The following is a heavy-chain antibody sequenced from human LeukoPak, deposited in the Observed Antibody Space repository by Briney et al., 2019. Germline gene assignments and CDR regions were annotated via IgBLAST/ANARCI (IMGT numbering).Heavy chain of an antibody. CDR2: INHSGST. CDR3: ARGRAAVAVDY. J-gene: IGHJ4*02. Sequence: NPSETLSLTCTVSGGSISNYYWTWIRQPPGKGLEWIGEINHSGSTNYNPSLKSRVTISVDTSKNQFSLKLSSVTAADTAVYYCARGRAAVAVDYWGQGTLVTVSS. V-gene: IGHV4-34*01. CDR1: GGSISNYY. D-gene: IGHD6-19*01.